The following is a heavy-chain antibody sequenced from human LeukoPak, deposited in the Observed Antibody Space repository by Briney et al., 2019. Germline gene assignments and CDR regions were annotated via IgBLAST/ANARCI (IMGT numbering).Heavy chain of an antibody. J-gene: IGHJ4*02. CDR1: GYTFTGYY. D-gene: IGHD6-13*01. CDR3: ARVLGTSPSPVDY. CDR2: INPNSGGT. V-gene: IGHV1-2*06. Sequence: ASVKVSCKASGYTFTGYYMHWVRQAPGQGLELMGRINPNSGGTNYAQKFQGRVTMTRDTSISTAYMELSRLRSDDTAVYYCARVLGTSPSPVDYWGQGTLVNVSS.